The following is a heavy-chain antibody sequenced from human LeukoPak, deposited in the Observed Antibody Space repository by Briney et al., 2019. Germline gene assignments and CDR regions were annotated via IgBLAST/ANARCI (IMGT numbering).Heavy chain of an antibody. CDR3: ARVGGHCTSTSCPPPDY. D-gene: IGHD2-2*01. CDR2: IDSSSRYI. J-gene: IGHJ4*02. CDR1: GFTFSSYN. V-gene: IGHV3-21*01. Sequence: GGSLRLSCAASGFTFSSYNMDWVRQAPGKWLEWVSFIDSSSRYIYQADSVKGRFTISRDNAKSSVFLQMNSLRAEDTAVYYCARVGGHCTSTSCPPPDYWGQGTLVTVSS.